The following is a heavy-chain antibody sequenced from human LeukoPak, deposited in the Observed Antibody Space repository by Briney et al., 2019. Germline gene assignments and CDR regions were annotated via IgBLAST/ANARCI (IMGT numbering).Heavy chain of an antibody. CDR1: GFTFSSYW. D-gene: IGHD1-26*01. CDR3: ARSGSYWNYFDY. J-gene: IGHJ4*02. Sequence: PGGSLRLSCAASGFTFSSYWMHWVRQAPGKGLVWVSRINSDGSSTSYADSVKGRFTISRDNAKNTLYLQMNSLRAEDTAVYYCARSGSYWNYFDYWGQGTLVTVSS. V-gene: IGHV3-74*01. CDR2: INSDGSST.